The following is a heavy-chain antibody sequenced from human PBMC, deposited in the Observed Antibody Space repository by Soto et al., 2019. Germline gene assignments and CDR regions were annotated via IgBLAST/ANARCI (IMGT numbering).Heavy chain of an antibody. CDR2: INSDGSST. CDR3: ARARYYGSGSYYWYFDL. V-gene: IGHV3-74*01. J-gene: IGHJ2*01. CDR1: GFTFSSYW. Sequence: EVQLVESGGGLVQPGGSLRLSCAASGFTFSSYWMHWVRQAPGKGLVWVSRINSDGSSTSYADSVKGRFTISRDNAKNTLYLQMNSLRAEDTAVYYCARARYYGSGSYYWYFDLWGRVTLVTVSS. D-gene: IGHD3-10*01.